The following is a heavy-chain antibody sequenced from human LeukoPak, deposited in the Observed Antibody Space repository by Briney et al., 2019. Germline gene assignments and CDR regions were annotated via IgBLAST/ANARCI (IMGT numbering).Heavy chain of an antibody. CDR1: GYTFTSYG. Sequence: ASVKVSCKASGYTFTSYGISWVRQAPGQGLEWMGWISAYNGNTNYAQKLQGRVTMTTDTSTSTAYMELRSPRSDDTAVYYCARGSYGDYVEGDFDYWGQGTLVTVSS. J-gene: IGHJ4*02. V-gene: IGHV1-18*01. D-gene: IGHD4-17*01. CDR3: ARGSYGDYVEGDFDY. CDR2: ISAYNGNT.